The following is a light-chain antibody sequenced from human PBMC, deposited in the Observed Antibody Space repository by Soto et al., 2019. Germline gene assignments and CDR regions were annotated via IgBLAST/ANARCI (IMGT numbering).Light chain of an antibody. CDR2: AAA. CDR3: QQYHSYPIT. J-gene: IGKJ5*01. V-gene: IGKV1-16*02. CDR1: QGIYNY. Sequence: DIQMTQSPSSLSASVGDRVTITCRASQGIYNYLAWFQQKPGKAPKSLLYAAANLQSGVPSKFSASGSGTDFTLTISSLQPEDFATYYCQQYHSYPITFGQGTRLEIK.